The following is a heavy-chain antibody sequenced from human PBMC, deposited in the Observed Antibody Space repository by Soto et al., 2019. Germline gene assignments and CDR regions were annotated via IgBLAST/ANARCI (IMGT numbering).Heavy chain of an antibody. Sequence: QVQLVQSGLEVKKPGASVKVSCKASGYTFTSYGITWMRQAPGQGLEWMGWISGYNGKTNYAQNVQDRVTVTTDTSTSKAHMELRSLRSDDTAVYYCARAPKADPYIWFDTWGQGTLVTVSS. CDR1: GYTFTSYG. CDR3: ARAPKADPYIWFDT. J-gene: IGHJ5*02. CDR2: ISGYNGKT. D-gene: IGHD6-19*01. V-gene: IGHV1-18*01.